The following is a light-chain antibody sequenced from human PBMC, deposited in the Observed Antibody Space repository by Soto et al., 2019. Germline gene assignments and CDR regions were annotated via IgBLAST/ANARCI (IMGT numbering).Light chain of an antibody. CDR1: SSDVGGYNY. V-gene: IGLV2-14*01. Sequence: QSALTQPASLSGSPGQSITISCTGTSSDVGGYNYVSWYQQHPGKAPKLMIYDVSNRPSGVSNRFSGSKSGNTASLTISGLQAEDEADYYCSSYTSARVFGTGTKVTV. CDR2: DVS. J-gene: IGLJ1*01. CDR3: SSYTSARV.